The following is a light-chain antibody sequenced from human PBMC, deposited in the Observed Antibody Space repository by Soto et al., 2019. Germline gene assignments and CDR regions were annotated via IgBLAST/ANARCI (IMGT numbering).Light chain of an antibody. V-gene: IGKV3-11*01. J-gene: IGKJ4*01. CDR3: QQRIT. Sequence: IVLTQSPATLSLSPGERATLSCRASQSVSSYLAWYQQKPGQAPRLLIYDASNRATGIPARFSGSGSGTDFTLTISSLEPEDFAVYYCQQRITFGGGTKVDIK. CDR1: QSVSSY. CDR2: DAS.